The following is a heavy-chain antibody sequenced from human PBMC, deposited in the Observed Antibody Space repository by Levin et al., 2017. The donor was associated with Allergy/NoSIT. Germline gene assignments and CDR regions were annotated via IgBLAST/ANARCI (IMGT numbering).Heavy chain of an antibody. D-gene: IGHD6-13*01. CDR2: INHSGST. V-gene: IGHV4-34*01. CDR3: ARERDSSSRGFDY. CDR1: GGSFSGYY. Sequence: SQTLSLTCAVYGGSFSGYYWSWIRQPPGKGLEWIGEINHSGSTNYNPSLKSRVTISVDTSKNQFSLKLSSVTAADTAVYYCARERDSSSRGFDYWGQGTLVTVSS. J-gene: IGHJ4*02.